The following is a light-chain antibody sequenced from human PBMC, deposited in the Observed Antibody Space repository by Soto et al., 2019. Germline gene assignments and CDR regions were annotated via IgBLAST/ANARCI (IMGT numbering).Light chain of an antibody. Sequence: DIVMTQSPLSLPVTPGEPASISCRSSQSLLHSNGYNYLDWYLQKPGQSPQLLIYLGSNRAPGVPDRFSGGRSGTDFTLKISRLEAVDVGVYYCMQALQHPPTCGQGTKVEIK. CDR3: MQALQHPPT. CDR2: LGS. CDR1: QSLLHSNGYNY. V-gene: IGKV2-28*01. J-gene: IGKJ1*01.